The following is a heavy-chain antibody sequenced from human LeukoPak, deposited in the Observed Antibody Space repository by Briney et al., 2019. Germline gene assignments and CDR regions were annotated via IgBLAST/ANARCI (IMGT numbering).Heavy chain of an antibody. CDR2: IYYGGST. V-gene: IGHV4-59*08. Sequence: SETLSLTCTVSGGSISSYYWSWIRQPPGKGLEWIGYIYYGGSTNYNPSLKSRVTISVDTSKNQFSLKLSSVTAADTAVYYCARHYSSSWYPYYYYGMDVWGQGTTVTVSS. J-gene: IGHJ6*02. CDR1: GGSISSYY. CDR3: ARHYSSSWYPYYYYGMDV. D-gene: IGHD6-13*01.